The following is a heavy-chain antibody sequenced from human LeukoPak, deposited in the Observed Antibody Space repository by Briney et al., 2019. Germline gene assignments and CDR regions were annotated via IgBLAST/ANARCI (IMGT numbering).Heavy chain of an antibody. D-gene: IGHD3-16*02. CDR2: IIPIFGTA. Sequence: GASVKVSCKASGGTFSSYAISWVRQAPGQGLEWMGGIIPIFGTANYAQKFQGRVTITADESTSTAYMELSSLRSEDTAVYYCARGVITFGGVIVSWYFDYWGQGTLVTVSS. J-gene: IGHJ4*02. CDR1: GGTFSSYA. V-gene: IGHV1-69*01. CDR3: ARGVITFGGVIVSWYFDY.